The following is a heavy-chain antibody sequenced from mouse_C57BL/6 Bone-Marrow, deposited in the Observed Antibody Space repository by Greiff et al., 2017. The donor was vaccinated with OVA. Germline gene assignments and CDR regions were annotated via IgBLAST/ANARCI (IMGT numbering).Heavy chain of an antibody. CDR2: IHPNSGST. J-gene: IGHJ2*01. Sequence: QVQLQQPGAELVKPGASVKLSCKASGYTFTSYWMHWVKQRPGQGLEWIGMIHPNSGSTNYNEKFKSKATLTVDKSSSTAYMQLSSLTSEDSAVYYCARWSFGTTPYYFDYWGRGTTLTVSS. V-gene: IGHV1-64*01. D-gene: IGHD1-1*01. CDR3: ARWSFGTTPYYFDY. CDR1: GYTFTSYW.